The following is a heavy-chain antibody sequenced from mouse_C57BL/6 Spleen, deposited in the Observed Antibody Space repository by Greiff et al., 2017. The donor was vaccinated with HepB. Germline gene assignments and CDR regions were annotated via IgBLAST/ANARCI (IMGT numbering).Heavy chain of an antibody. CDR1: GYPFTAYE. CDR3: TRPDYYGSSPWFAY. Sequence: QVQLQQSGAELVSPGASLTLPCKASGYPFTAYEMNWVRQTPVHGLEWIGAIDPETGGTAYNTKFKGKAILTADKSSSTAYMELRSLTSEDSAVYYCTRPDYYGSSPWFAYWGQGTLVTVSA. CDR2: IDPETGGT. J-gene: IGHJ3*01. V-gene: IGHV1-15*01. D-gene: IGHD1-1*01.